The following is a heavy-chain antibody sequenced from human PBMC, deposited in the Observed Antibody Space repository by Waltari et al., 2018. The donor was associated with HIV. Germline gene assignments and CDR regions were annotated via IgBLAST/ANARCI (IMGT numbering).Heavy chain of an antibody. Sequence: QVQLVQSGSELKKPGASVKVYCKASGYTFTRYTMNWVRQAPGQGLEWMGWISTNTGNPTYAQGFTGRFVFSLDTSVSTSYLQISSLKTEDTAVYYCARAYCSSTSCHMFDYWGQGTLVTVSS. V-gene: IGHV7-4-1*02. CDR1: GYTFTRYT. CDR2: ISTNTGNP. CDR3: ARAYCSSTSCHMFDY. D-gene: IGHD2-2*01. J-gene: IGHJ4*02.